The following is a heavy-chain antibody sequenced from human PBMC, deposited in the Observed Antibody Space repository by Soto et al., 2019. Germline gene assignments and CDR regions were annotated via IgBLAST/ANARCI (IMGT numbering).Heavy chain of an antibody. CDR2: INTDGSGT. J-gene: IGHJ4*02. Sequence: EVQLVESGGGLVQPGGALRLSCAASGFIFSSDWMHSVRQAPGGGLLWVSRINTDGSGTTYADSVKGRFTISRDNSKDTLYLQLNSLRAEDTAVYYCARDRPGEQHYFDFWGQGILVTVSS. CDR3: ARDRPGEQHYFDF. V-gene: IGHV3-74*01. CDR1: GFIFSSDW. D-gene: IGHD6-6*01.